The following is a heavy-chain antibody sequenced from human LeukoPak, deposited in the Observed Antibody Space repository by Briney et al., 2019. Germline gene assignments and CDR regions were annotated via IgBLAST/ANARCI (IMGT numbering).Heavy chain of an antibody. CDR3: ARYSSSSGGASYYLDY. D-gene: IGHD6-6*01. J-gene: IGHJ4*01. CDR1: GFTHRNYW. Sequence: GGSLRLSCAASGFTHRNYWMHWVRQVPGKQLVWVSRISGDGSVTNYADSVKGRFTISRDNAKNTLFLQINSLRAEDTAVYYCARYSSSSGGASYYLDYWGHGTLVTVSS. V-gene: IGHV3-74*01. CDR2: ISGDGSVT.